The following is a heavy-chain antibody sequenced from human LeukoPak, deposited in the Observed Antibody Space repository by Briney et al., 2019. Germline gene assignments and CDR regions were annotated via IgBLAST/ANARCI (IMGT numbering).Heavy chain of an antibody. CDR1: GFTFSSYG. Sequence: ETGGSLRLSCAASGFTFSSYGMHWVRQAPGKGLEWVAFIRYDGSNKYYADSVKGRFTISRDNSKNTLYLQMNSLRVEDTAVYYCANQQWLDWGQGTLVTVSS. CDR3: ANQQWLD. V-gene: IGHV3-30*02. D-gene: IGHD6-19*01. CDR2: IRYDGSNK. J-gene: IGHJ4*02.